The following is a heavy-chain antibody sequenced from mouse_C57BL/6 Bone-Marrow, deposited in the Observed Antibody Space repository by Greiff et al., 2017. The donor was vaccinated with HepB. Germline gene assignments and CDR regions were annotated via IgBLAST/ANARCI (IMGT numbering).Heavy chain of an antibody. CDR2: ISSGGDYI. CDR1: GFTFSSYA. V-gene: IGHV5-9-1*02. D-gene: IGHD2-1*01. CDR3: TSLLWSPYYAMDY. Sequence: EVQVVESGEGLVKPGGSLKLSCAASGFTFSSYAMSWVRQTPEKRLEWVAYISSGGDYIYYADTVKGRFTFSRANARNTLYLQVSSLKSEDTAMYYCTSLLWSPYYAMDYWGQGTSVTVSS. J-gene: IGHJ4*01.